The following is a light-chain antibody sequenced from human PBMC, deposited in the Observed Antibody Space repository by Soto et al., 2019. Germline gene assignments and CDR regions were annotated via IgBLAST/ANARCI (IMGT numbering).Light chain of an antibody. V-gene: IGKV1-27*01. CDR1: QGISNY. CDR3: QKYNSAPRT. CDR2: AAS. J-gene: IGKJ3*01. Sequence: DIQMTQSPSSLSASVGDRVTITCRASQGISNYLAWYQQKPGKVPKLLIYAASTLQSGVPSRFSGSGSGTDFPLTISGLQPEDVATYYCQKYNSAPRTFGPGTMVDIK.